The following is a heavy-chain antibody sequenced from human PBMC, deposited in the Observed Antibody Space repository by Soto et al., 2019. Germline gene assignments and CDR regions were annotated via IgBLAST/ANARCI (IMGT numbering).Heavy chain of an antibody. CDR3: ARDRGYSTFDI. V-gene: IGHV3-21*01. CDR1: GFTFSSYS. Sequence: GVSLRLSCAASGFTFSSYSMNWVRQAPGERLEWVSSISSSSSYIYYADSVKGRFTISRDNAKNSLYLQMNSLRAEDTAVYYCARDRGYSTFDIWGQGTMVTVSS. CDR2: ISSSSSYI. D-gene: IGHD2-2*01. J-gene: IGHJ3*02.